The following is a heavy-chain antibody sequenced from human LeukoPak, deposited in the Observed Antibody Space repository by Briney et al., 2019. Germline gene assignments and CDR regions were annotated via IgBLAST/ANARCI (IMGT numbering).Heavy chain of an antibody. D-gene: IGHD4-11*01. J-gene: IGHJ4*02. V-gene: IGHV3-53*01. CDR3: AKRRTTLDFFDY. CDR2: IYSGGST. CDR1: GFTFSSNY. Sequence: PGGSLRLSCAASGFTFSSNYMSWVRQAPGKGLEWVSVIYSGGSTYYADSVKGRFTISRDNSKNTLYLQMNSLRAEDTAVYYCAKRRTTLDFFDYWGQGTLVTVSS.